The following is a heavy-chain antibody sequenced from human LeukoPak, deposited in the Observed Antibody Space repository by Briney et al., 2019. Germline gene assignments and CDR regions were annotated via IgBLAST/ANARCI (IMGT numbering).Heavy chain of an antibody. D-gene: IGHD3-22*01. J-gene: IGHJ4*02. V-gene: IGHV4-38-2*02. CDR1: GYSISSGYY. CDR2: IYHSGST. CDR3: ARSSGQPFDY. Sequence: SETLSLTCNASGYSISSGYYWGWIRQPPGKGLEWIGSIYHSGSTYYTPSLKSRVTISVDTSKNQFSLKLSSVTAADTAVYYCARSSGQPFDYWGQGTLVTVSS.